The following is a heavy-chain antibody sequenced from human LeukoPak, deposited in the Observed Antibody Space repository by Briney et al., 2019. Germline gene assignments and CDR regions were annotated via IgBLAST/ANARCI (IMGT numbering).Heavy chain of an antibody. D-gene: IGHD3-10*01. CDR2: ISAYNGNT. Sequence: GASVKVSCKASGYTFTSYGISWVRQAPGQGLEWMGWISAYNGNTNYAQKLQGRVTMTRNNSISTAYMELTSLRSEDTAVYYCGRPLQRGSWTQRALDYWGQGTLVTVSS. J-gene: IGHJ4*02. CDR1: GYTFTSYG. V-gene: IGHV1-18*01. CDR3: GRPLQRGSWTQRALDY.